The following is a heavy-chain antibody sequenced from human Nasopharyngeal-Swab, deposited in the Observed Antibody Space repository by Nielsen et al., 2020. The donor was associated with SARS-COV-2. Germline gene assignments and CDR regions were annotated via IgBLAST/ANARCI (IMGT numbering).Heavy chain of an antibody. CDR1: GFTFDDYA. V-gene: IGHV3-9*01. CDR2: ISWNSGSI. CDR3: ARVAVVFDY. D-gene: IGHD6-19*01. J-gene: IGHJ4*02. Sequence: SLKISCAASGFTFDDYAMHWVRQAPGKGLEWVSGISWNSGSIGYADSVKGRFTISRDNAKNSLYLQMNSLRAEDTAVYYCARVAVVFDYWGQGTLVTVSS.